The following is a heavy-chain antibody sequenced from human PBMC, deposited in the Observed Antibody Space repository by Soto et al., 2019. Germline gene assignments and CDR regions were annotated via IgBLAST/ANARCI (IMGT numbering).Heavy chain of an antibody. J-gene: IGHJ4*02. CDR2: INFDATEK. V-gene: IGHV3-7*03. D-gene: IGHD5-12*01. CDR1: GFRFDDAH. Sequence: EVQLVESGGGLVQPGGSLRLSCATSGFRFDDAHMTWVRLAPGEGLEWVANINFDATEKQYVDSVRGRFSISRDNTQRSVFLQMNSLRAEDTAVYYCAWGKRWLRFTSPSHWRQGTLVTVSS. CDR3: AWGKRWLRFTSPSH.